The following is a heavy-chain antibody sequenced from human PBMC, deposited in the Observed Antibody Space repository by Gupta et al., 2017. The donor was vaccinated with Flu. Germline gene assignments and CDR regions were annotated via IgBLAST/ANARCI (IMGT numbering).Heavy chain of an antibody. D-gene: IGHD6-19*01. CDR2: IYHSGST. CDR3: ASGDSSGWYRNFDY. V-gene: IGHV4-38-2*01. CDR1: GYSLSSGYY. Sequence: QVQLQESGPGLVKPSETLSLTCAVSGYSLSSGYYWGWIRQPPGKGLEWIGSIYHSGSTYYNPSLKRRVTISVDTSKNQFSLKLSSVTAADTAVYYCASGDSSGWYRNFDYWGQGTLVTVSS. J-gene: IGHJ4*02.